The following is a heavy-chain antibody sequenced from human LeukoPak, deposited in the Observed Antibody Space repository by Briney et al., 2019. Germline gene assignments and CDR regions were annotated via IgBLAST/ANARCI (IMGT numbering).Heavy chain of an antibody. Sequence: PGGSLRLSCEASGFSFSAAWMTWVRQAPGKGLEWVATIKDDGSDKYYVDSVKGRFTLSRDNAKNLVYLQMNSLRVEGTAVYYCVNLGYSDGGQGTLVTVSS. V-gene: IGHV3-7*01. CDR1: GFSFSAAW. J-gene: IGHJ4*02. CDR2: IKDDGSDK. CDR3: VNLGYSD. D-gene: IGHD5-12*01.